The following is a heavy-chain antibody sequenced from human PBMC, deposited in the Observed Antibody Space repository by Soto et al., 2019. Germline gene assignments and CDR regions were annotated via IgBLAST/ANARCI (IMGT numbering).Heavy chain of an antibody. D-gene: IGHD3-22*01. CDR1: GGSIISYY. CDR3: ARGPTYYYDSSGYYLFDY. CDR2: IYYSGIT. Sequence: ASETLSLTCTVSGGSIISYYWSWIRQPPGKGLEWIGYIYYSGITNYNPSLKSRVTISVDTSKNQFSLKLSSVTAADTAVYYCARGPTYYYDSSGYYLFDYWGQGTLVTVSS. J-gene: IGHJ4*02. V-gene: IGHV4-59*01.